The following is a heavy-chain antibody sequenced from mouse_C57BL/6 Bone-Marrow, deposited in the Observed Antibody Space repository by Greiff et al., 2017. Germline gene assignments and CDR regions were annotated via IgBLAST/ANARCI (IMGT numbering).Heavy chain of an antibody. V-gene: IGHV5-6*01. J-gene: IGHJ3*01. CDR3: ARQAWFAY. CDR2: IRSGGSYT. Sequence: EVQLVESGGDLVKPGGSLKLSCAASGFTFSSYGMSWVRQTPDKRLDWVATIRSGGSYTYYPDSVKGRFTIPRDNAKNTLYLQMSSLKSEDTAMYYCARQAWFAYWGQGTLVTVSA. CDR1: GFTFSSYG.